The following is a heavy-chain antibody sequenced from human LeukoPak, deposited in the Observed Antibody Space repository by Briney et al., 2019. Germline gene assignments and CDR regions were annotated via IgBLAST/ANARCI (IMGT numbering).Heavy chain of an antibody. D-gene: IGHD3-22*01. Sequence: SETLSLTCTVSGGSVSSGSYYWSWIRQPPGKGLEWIGYIYDSGSTSYNPSLKSRVTISVDTSKNQFSLKLSSVTAADTAVYYCARDPSGYFNYWGQGTLVTVSS. CDR1: GGSVSSGSYY. V-gene: IGHV4-61*01. J-gene: IGHJ4*02. CDR2: IYDSGST. CDR3: ARDPSGYFNY.